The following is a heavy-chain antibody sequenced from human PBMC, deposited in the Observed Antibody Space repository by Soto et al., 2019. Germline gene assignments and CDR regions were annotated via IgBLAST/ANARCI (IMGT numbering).Heavy chain of an antibody. V-gene: IGHV4-59*01. Sequence: SVTLSLTCPVSGCSIINYSWNWNRQSPGKGLEWIGYIYSSGSTHYNPSLQNRVTISIDTSKNQVSLKVNSVTAADTAVYYCARDHPHSYGVYYFDYWGQGTPVTVS. D-gene: IGHD5-18*01. J-gene: IGHJ4*02. CDR3: ARDHPHSYGVYYFDY. CDR1: GCSIINYS. CDR2: IYSSGST.